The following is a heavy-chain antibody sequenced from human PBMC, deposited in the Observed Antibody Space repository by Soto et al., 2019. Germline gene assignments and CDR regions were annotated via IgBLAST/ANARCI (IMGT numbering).Heavy chain of an antibody. V-gene: IGHV3-23*01. CDR2: ISGSGGST. D-gene: IGHD1-1*01. CDR1: ESTFHTYA. Sequence: GGSLRLSCVASESTFHTYAMNWVRQAPGKGLEWVSAISGSGGSTSYADSVKGRFTISRDNSKNTLYLQMNSLRAEDTALYSCATGWTPLTTRYYGLDVWGQGTTVTVSS. J-gene: IGHJ6*02. CDR3: ATGWTPLTTRYYGLDV.